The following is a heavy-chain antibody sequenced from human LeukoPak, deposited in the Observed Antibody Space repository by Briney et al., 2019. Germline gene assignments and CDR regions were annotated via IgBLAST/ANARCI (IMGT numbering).Heavy chain of an antibody. CDR3: ARPRSIAAAGTPFDY. CDR1: GYTFTSYG. D-gene: IGHD6-13*01. V-gene: IGHV1-18*01. CDR2: ISAYNGNT. Sequence: ASVKVSFKASGYTFTSYGISWVRQAPGQGLEWMGWISAYNGNTNYAQKLQGRVTMTTDTSTSTAYMELRSLRSDDTAVYYCARPRSIAAAGTPFDYWGQGTLVTVSS. J-gene: IGHJ4*02.